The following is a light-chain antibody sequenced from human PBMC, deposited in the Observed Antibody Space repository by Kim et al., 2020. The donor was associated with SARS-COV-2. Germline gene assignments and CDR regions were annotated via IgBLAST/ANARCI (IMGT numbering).Light chain of an antibody. CDR1: NIGSKS. Sequence: SYELTQPPSVSVAPGKTARITCGGNNIGSKSVHWYQQKPGQAPFLFIYYDTDRPSGIPERFSGSTSGTPAPLTISRVEAGDEADYSCHVLVIIFALLLFG. CDR2: YDT. J-gene: IGLJ3*02. CDR3: HVLVIIFALLL. V-gene: IGLV3-21*04.